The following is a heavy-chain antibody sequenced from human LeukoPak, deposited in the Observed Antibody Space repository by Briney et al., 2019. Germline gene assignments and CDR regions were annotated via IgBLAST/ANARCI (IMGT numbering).Heavy chain of an antibody. CDR2: IYYSGST. CDR1: GGSISSSSYY. Sequence: PSETLSLTCTVSGGSISSSSYYWSWIRQPPGKGLEWIGSIYYSGSTYYNPSLKSRVTISVDTSKNQFSLKLSSVTAADTAVYYCAKEPSSSWYGGLDYWGQGTLVTVSP. J-gene: IGHJ4*02. D-gene: IGHD6-13*01. V-gene: IGHV4-39*07. CDR3: AKEPSSSWYGGLDY.